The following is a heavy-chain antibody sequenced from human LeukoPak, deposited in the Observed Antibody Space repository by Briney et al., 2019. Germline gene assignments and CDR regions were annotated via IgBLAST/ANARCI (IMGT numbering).Heavy chain of an antibody. CDR1: GYTFTNYY. J-gene: IGHJ5*02. CDR2: INPSGGRT. V-gene: IGHV1-46*01. D-gene: IGHD6-13*01. CDR3: ARGDGEAASGTENWFDP. Sequence: ASVKVSCTASGYTFTNYYMHWVRQAPGQGLEWMGIINPSGGRTSYAQKFQGRVTMSRDMSTSTVYMELSSLRSEDTAVYYCARGDGEAASGTENWFDPWGQGTLVTVSS.